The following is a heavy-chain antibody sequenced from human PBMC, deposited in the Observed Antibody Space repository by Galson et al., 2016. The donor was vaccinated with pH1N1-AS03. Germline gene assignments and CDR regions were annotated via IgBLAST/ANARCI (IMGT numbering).Heavy chain of an antibody. CDR3: ARHHEAATLSAPSDY. Sequence: QSGAEVKKPGESLKISCQASGYTFRNHWIGWVRQMPGKGLEWMGIIYPPDSDARYSPSFQGQVTMSVDKSINTAYLQWNSLKASDTAIYYCARHHEAATLSAPSDYWGRVTLVTVSS. CDR2: IYPPDSDA. V-gene: IGHV5-51*01. J-gene: IGHJ2*01. D-gene: IGHD4-11*01. CDR1: GYTFRNHW.